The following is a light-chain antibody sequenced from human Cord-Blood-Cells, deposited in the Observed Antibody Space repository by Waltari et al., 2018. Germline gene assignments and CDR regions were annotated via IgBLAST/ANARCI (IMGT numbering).Light chain of an antibody. CDR1: QSISSW. V-gene: IGKV1-5*01. J-gene: IGKJ3*01. Sequence: DIQMTQSPSTLPASVGDRVTITCRASQSISSWLAWYQQKPGKAPKLLIYDASSLESGVPSRFSGSGSGTEFTLTISSLQPDDFATYYCQQYNSYGFTFGPGTKVDIK. CDR3: QQYNSYGFT. CDR2: DAS.